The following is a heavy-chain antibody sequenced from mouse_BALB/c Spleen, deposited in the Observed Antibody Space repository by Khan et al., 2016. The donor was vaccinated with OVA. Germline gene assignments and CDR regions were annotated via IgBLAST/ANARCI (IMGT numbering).Heavy chain of an antibody. CDR3: ARGYDFFAY. J-gene: IGHJ3*01. D-gene: IGHD2-14*01. CDR2: VNPNTGGS. Sequence: VQLQQSGPDLVKPGASVKISCKASGYSFTLYYMTWVKQSHGKSLEWIGRVNPNTGGSDYNQEFKGKAILTVAKSSNTACMELHSLTSEDSAVYDCARGYDFFAYWGQGTLVTVSA. V-gene: IGHV1-26*01. CDR1: GYSFTLYY.